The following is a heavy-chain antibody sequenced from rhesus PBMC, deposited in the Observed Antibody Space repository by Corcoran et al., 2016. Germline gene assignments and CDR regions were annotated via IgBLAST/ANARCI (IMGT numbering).Heavy chain of an antibody. CDR3: AAFYGLDS. V-gene: IGHV4-173*01. J-gene: IGHJ6*01. Sequence: QLQLQESGPGMVKPSETLSLTCAVSGGSVSRDYWPWLRQPPGKGLEWIGRISGRRGSAAYNPSLKTRVTISTDTAKNQFARNLRSGTAADTAVYYCAAFYGLDSWGQGVVVTVSS. CDR1: GGSVSRDY. CDR2: ISGRRGSA.